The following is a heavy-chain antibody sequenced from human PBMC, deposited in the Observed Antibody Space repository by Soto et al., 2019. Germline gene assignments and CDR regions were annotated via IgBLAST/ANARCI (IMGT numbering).Heavy chain of an antibody. CDR3: AKVSSSWYAGFFDL. J-gene: IGHJ4*02. D-gene: IGHD6-13*01. CDR2: INGGGDAT. CDR1: GFTFTRCP. Sequence: GGSLRLSCAVSGFTFTRCPMGWVRQPPGKGLKWISGINGGGDATYYADSVQGRFTISRDNSKNTLYLQMNSLRAEDTAAYYCAKVSSSWYAGFFDLWGQGTLVTVSS. V-gene: IGHV3-23*01.